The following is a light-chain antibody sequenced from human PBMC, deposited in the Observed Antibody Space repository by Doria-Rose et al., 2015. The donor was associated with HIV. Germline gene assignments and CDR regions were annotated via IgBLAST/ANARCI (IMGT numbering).Light chain of an antibody. CDR1: QSFSSTY. J-gene: IGKJ1*01. CDR3: HQYGTSWT. Sequence: EIVLTQSPGTLSLSPGERATLSCRASQSFSSTYLAWYQQKPGQALSLLIYDGPTRASGMPARFSASGSGTDFTLTINRLEPEDFALYYCHQYGTSWTFGQGTKVEI. V-gene: IGKV3-20*01. CDR2: DGP.